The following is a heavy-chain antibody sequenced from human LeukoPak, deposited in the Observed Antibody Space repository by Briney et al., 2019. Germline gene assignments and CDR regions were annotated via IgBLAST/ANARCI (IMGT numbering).Heavy chain of an antibody. CDR2: IIPILGIA. CDR3: ARGGVPAAVGYWFDP. Sequence: GASVKVSCKAAGGTFCSYTISWLRRAPGHGREWMGRIIPILGIANYAQKFQGRVTITADKPTSTAYMEPSSLRSEDTAVYYCARGGVPAAVGYWFDPWGQGTLVTVSS. D-gene: IGHD2-2*01. V-gene: IGHV1-69*02. J-gene: IGHJ5*02. CDR1: GGTFCSYT.